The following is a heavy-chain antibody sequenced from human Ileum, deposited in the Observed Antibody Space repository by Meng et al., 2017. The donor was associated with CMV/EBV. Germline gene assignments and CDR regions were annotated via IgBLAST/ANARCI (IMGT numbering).Heavy chain of an antibody. D-gene: IGHD6-19*01. J-gene: IGHJ4*02. CDR1: GFTFSDYY. CDR2: ISSHGYTI. Sequence: GGSLRLSCAASGFTFSDYYMSWIRQSSGKGLEWVASISSHGYTIKYADSVKGRFMISRDDAKSSLSLQMSSLRDEDTAVYYCARDSWSSGWYTTFWGQGTLVNVSS. V-gene: IGHV3-11*01. CDR3: ARDSWSSGWYTTF.